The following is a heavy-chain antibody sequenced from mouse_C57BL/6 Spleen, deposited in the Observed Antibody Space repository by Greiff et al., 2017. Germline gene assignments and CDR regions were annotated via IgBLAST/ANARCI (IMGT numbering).Heavy chain of an antibody. CDR2: INPNNGGT. J-gene: IGHJ4*01. CDR1: GYTFTDYY. CDR3: AREIYYDYGGYAMDY. V-gene: IGHV1-26*01. Sequence: VQLQQSGPELVKPGASVKISCKASGYTFTDYYMNWVKQSHGKSLEWIGDINPNNGGTSYNQKFKGKATLTVDKSSSTAYMELRSLTSEDSAVYYCAREIYYDYGGYAMDYWGQGTSVTVSS. D-gene: IGHD2-4*01.